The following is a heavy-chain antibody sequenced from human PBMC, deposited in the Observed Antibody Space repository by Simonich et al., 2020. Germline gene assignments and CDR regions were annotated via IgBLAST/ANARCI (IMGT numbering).Heavy chain of an antibody. D-gene: IGHD1-26*01. CDR1: GGSISSYY. CDR2: IYYSGST. CDR3: ARSLGYYYYYYGMDV. Sequence: QVQLQESGPGLVKPSETLSLTCTVSGGSISSYYWSWIRQPPGKGLEWIGYIYYSGSTNYNPSLKSRVTISVNTSKNQFSLKLSSVTAADTAVYYCARSLGYYYYYYGMDVWGQGTTVTVCS. J-gene: IGHJ6*02. V-gene: IGHV4-59*08.